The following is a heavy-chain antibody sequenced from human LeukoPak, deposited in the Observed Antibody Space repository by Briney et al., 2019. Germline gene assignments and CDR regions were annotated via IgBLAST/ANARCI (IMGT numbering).Heavy chain of an antibody. J-gene: IGHJ4*02. CDR2: INPNSGGT. D-gene: IGHD3-22*01. V-gene: IGHV1-2*02. Sequence: GASVKVSCKASGYTFTRYAMNWVRQAPGQGLEWMGWINPNSGGTNYAQKFQGRVTMTRDTSISTAYMELSRLRSDDTAVYYCARVSHYYDSSGYSYWGQGTLVTVSS. CDR1: GYTFTRYA. CDR3: ARVSHYYDSSGYSY.